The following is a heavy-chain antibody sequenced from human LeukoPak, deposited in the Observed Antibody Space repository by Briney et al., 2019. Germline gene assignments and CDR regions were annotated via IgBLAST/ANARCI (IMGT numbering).Heavy chain of an antibody. CDR3: PADGVGVLPGDALDI. J-gene: IGHJ3*02. V-gene: IGHV3-48*01. Sequence: GGSLTLSCAPSGFTFTTFSTHSMKWVRQAPGKGLEWLSYISENGDTTYYADYLQGRFTIPRDDAKNSLYLHMSSLRTDDTAIYYCPADGVGVLPGDALDIWGQGTKVTVSS. CDR2: ISENGDTT. D-gene: IGHD1-26*01. CDR1: GFTFTTFSTHS.